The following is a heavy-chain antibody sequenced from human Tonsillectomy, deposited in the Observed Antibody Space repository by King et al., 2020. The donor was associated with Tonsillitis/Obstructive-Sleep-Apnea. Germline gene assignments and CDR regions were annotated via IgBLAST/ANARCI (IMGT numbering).Heavy chain of an antibody. V-gene: IGHV3-49*04. CDR1: GFTFGDYA. Sequence: VQLVESGGGLVQPGRSLRLSCTASGFTFGDYAMSWVRQAPGKGLEGVGFIRSKAYGGTTEYAASVKGRFTISRDDSKRIAYLQMNSMKTEDTAVYYCTRVAYYYDSSGYEGWFDPWGQGTLVTVSS. CDR3: TRVAYYYDSSGYEGWFDP. CDR2: IRSKAYGGTT. J-gene: IGHJ5*02. D-gene: IGHD3-22*01.